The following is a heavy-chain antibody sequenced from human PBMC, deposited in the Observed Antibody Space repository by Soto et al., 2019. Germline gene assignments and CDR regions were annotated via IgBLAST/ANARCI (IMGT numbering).Heavy chain of an antibody. D-gene: IGHD2-21*02. CDR1: GGTFSSYA. V-gene: IGHV1-69*12. CDR2: ITPIFGTA. Sequence: QVQLVQSGAEVKKPGSSVKVSCKASGGTFSSYAISWVRQAPGQGLEWMGGITPIFGTANYAQKFQGRVTITADESTSTAYMELSSLRSEDTAVYYCARDTAYCGGDCRFFDLWGRGTLVTVSS. J-gene: IGHJ2*01. CDR3: ARDTAYCGGDCRFFDL.